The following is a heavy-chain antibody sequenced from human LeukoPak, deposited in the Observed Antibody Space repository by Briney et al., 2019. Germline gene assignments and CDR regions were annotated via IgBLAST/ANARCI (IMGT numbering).Heavy chain of an antibody. CDR1: GFPLRDCS. V-gene: IGHV3-21*01. D-gene: IGHD5-24*01. J-gene: IGHJ5*02. Sequence: PGGPLRLPCAASGFPLRDCSVLGAPRAPGEARVGVSCICSVSSYRYYTDSLNARFTISTDNANNSVYLQMIRLRPEDTDVYYCERGQLWQTGWFDLWCQGTLVTVSS. CDR3: ERGQLWQTGWFDL. CDR2: ICSVSSYR.